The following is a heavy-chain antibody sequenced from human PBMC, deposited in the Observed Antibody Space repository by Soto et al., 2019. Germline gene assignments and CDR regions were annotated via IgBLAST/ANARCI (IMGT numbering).Heavy chain of an antibody. CDR1: GGSISSYY. J-gene: IGHJ4*02. Sequence: PSETLSLTCTVSGGSISSYYWTWIRQPPGRGLEWFGYIYYSGSTNYNPSLKSRVTMSVDTSKKQFSLNLSSVTAADTAVYYCARRYNGIDYWGQGTLVT. CDR3: ARRYNGIDY. D-gene: IGHD1-1*01. V-gene: IGHV4-59*01. CDR2: IYYSGST.